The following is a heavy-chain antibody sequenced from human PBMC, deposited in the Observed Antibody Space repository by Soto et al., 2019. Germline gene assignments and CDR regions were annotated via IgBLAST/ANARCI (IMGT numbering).Heavy chain of an antibody. CDR2: ISSSGRTM. CDR3: ASFYYDSAGYFYKDY. CDR1: GFTFSSYE. Sequence: EVQLVESGGGLVQPGGSLRLSCAASGFTFSSYEMIWVRQAPGKGLEWVSYISSSGRTMEYADSVKGRFTISRDNAKNSLYLQMNSLRAEDTALYYCASFYYDSAGYFYKDYWGQGTLVTVSS. D-gene: IGHD3-22*01. J-gene: IGHJ4*02. V-gene: IGHV3-48*03.